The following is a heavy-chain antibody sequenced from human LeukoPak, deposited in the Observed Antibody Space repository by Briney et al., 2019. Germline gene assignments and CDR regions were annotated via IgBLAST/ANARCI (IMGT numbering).Heavy chain of an antibody. CDR2: IYHSGST. CDR3: ARGSSGPPVKNWFDP. CDR1: GVSISSGGYS. J-gene: IGHJ5*02. Sequence: PSQTLSLTCAVSGVSISSGGYSWSWLRQPPGEGLEWIGYIYHSGSTYYNPSLKSRVTISVDRSKNQFSLKLSSVTAADTAVYYCARGSSGPPVKNWFDPWGQGTLVTVSS. V-gene: IGHV4-30-2*01. D-gene: IGHD3-22*01.